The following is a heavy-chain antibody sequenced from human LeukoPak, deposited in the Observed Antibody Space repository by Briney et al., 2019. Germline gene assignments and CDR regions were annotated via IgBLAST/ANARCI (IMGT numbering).Heavy chain of an antibody. J-gene: IGHJ4*02. Sequence: GGSLRLSCSASAFTFSVYWMTWVRQPPGKGLEWVAVIWFDGSNKYYADSVKGRFTVSRDDSKHTVYLQMNSLRAEDTAVYYCARDFDSTGYYPFDLPDYWGQGTLVTVSS. CDR3: ARDFDSTGYYPFDLPDY. D-gene: IGHD3-22*01. CDR1: AFTFSVYW. CDR2: IWFDGSNK. V-gene: IGHV3-33*07.